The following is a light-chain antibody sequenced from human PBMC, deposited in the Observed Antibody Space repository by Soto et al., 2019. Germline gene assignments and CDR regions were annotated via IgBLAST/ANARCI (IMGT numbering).Light chain of an antibody. Sequence: DLQMTQSPSSLSASVGDRVTITCQASQDISNYLNWYQQKPGKAPKHLIYDASNLETGVPSRFSGIGSGTDFTFTITSLQPEGIATYYCQQYDNLPLYTFGQGTKLEIK. CDR1: QDISNY. J-gene: IGKJ2*01. CDR2: DAS. CDR3: QQYDNLPLYT. V-gene: IGKV1-33*01.